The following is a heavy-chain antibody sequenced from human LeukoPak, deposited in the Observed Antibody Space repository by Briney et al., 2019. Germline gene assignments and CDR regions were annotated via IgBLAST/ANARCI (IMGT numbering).Heavy chain of an antibody. CDR1: GYTFTSYD. Sequence: GASVKVSCKASGYTFTSYDINWVRQATGQGLEWMGWMNPNSGNTGYAQKFQGRVTMTRNTSISTAYMELSSLRSEDTAVYYCARWERIFDFDWLLDYGMDVWGQGTTVPVSS. CDR2: MNPNSGNT. D-gene: IGHD3-9*01. J-gene: IGHJ6*02. V-gene: IGHV1-8*01. CDR3: ARWERIFDFDWLLDYGMDV.